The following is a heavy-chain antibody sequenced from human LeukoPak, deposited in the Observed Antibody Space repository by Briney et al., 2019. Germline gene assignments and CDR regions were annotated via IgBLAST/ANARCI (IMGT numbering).Heavy chain of an antibody. V-gene: IGHV3-66*01. CDR1: GFTVSRNC. Sequence: GGSLRLSCAVSGFTVSRNCMSWVRQAPGKGVVWVSVMYSGGTKYYADSVKGRFTISRDNSKDTLYLQMNNLRAEDTAGYYCVREFGSGGSCYFDYWGQGTLVTVSS. CDR2: MYSGGTK. D-gene: IGHD2-15*01. CDR3: VREFGSGGSCYFDY. J-gene: IGHJ4*02.